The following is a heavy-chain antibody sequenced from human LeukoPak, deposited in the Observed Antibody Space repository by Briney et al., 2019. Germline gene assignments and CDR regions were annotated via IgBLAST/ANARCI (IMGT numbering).Heavy chain of an antibody. Sequence: GGSLRLSCEAFEFTFSNYWMSWVRQAPGKGLEWVANINEDGSVKYYADSVKGRFTISRDNARNPVFLQMNSLRAEDTAVYHCVRDKVSGPTLLDHWGQGTLVTVSS. J-gene: IGHJ4*02. CDR1: EFTFSNYW. V-gene: IGHV3-7*01. D-gene: IGHD5/OR15-5a*01. CDR2: INEDGSVK. CDR3: VRDKVSGPTLLDH.